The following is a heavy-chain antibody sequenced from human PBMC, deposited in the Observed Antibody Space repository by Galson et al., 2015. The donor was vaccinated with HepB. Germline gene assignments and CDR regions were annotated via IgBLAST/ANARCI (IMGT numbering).Heavy chain of an antibody. CDR1: GFTFSSYW. V-gene: IGHV3-7*01. CDR3: ARGTPESPGLDY. CDR2: IEQDGSDK. D-gene: IGHD1/OR15-1a*01. J-gene: IGHJ4*02. Sequence: SLRLSCAASGFTFSSYWMDWVRQAPGKGLEWVAKIEQDGSDKYYVDSLKGRFTISRDNAENSLYLQMNSLRAEDTAVYYCARGTPESPGLDYWGQGTLVTVSS.